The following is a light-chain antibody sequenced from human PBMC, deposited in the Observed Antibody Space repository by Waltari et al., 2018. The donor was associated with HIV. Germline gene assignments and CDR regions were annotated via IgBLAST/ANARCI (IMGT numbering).Light chain of an antibody. CDR1: SSDVGGYNY. Sequence: SALTQPASVSGSPGQPITISCTGTSSDVGGYNYVSWYQQHPGKAPKLMIYAVSNRPSGVSNRFSGSKSGNTASLTISGLQAEDEADYYCSSYTSSSTYVFGTGTKVTVL. J-gene: IGLJ1*01. CDR3: SSYTSSSTYV. V-gene: IGLV2-14*01. CDR2: AVS.